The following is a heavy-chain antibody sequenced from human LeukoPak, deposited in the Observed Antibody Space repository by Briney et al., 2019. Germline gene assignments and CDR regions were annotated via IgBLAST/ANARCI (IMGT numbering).Heavy chain of an antibody. D-gene: IGHD3-22*01. J-gene: IGHJ4*02. V-gene: IGHV3-66*01. CDR3: ARDSAYYYDSSGYSLDY. CDR2: NYSGGST. CDR1: GFTVSSNY. Sequence: PGGSLRLSCAASGFTVSSNYMSWVRQAPGKGLEWVSVNYSGGSTYYADSVKGRFTISRDNSKNTLYLQMNSLRAEDTAVYYCARDSAYYYDSSGYSLDYWGQGTLVTVSS.